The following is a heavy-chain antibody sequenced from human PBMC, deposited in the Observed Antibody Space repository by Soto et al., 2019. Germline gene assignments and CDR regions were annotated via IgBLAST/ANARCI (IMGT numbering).Heavy chain of an antibody. D-gene: IGHD3-9*01. J-gene: IGHJ6*02. Sequence: EVQLVESGGGLVQPGGSLRISCAASGLTVSTNYMSWVRQAPGKGLEWVSIIYYGGTTYYADSVKGRFTISRDDSKNTLYLQMHSLRAEDTAVYYCARDYDTSRGDWAYYAIDVWGQGTTVTVSS. CDR1: GLTVSTNY. V-gene: IGHV3-66*01. CDR2: IYYGGTT. CDR3: ARDYDTSRGDWAYYAIDV.